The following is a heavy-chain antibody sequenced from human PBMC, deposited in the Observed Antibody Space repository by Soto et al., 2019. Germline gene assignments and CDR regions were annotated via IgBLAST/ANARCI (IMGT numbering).Heavy chain of an antibody. Sequence: QVQLVQSAAEVKKPGSSVKVSCTTSGGSFTSYAFTSYAITWVRQAPGQGLEWMGGVIPMFGTTTYAQKFQGRVTITADESTTTVYMELSSLRSDDTAVYYWARVVGATLGNYFYHWGQGALVNVSS. CDR3: ARVVGATLGNYFYH. J-gene: IGHJ4*02. V-gene: IGHV1-69*01. CDR1: GGSFTSYAFTSYA. CDR2: VIPMFGTT. D-gene: IGHD1-26*01.